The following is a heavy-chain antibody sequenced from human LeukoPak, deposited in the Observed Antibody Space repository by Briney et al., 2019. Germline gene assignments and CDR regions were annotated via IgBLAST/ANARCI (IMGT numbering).Heavy chain of an antibody. CDR2: TYYRSTWYN. CDR1: GDSVSSNSVT. V-gene: IGHV6-1*01. D-gene: IGHD2-2*01. J-gene: IGHJ5*02. CDR3: ARRLTQYDCFDP. Sequence: SQTLSLTCAISGDSVSSNSVTWNWIRQSPSRGLEWLGRTYYRSTWYNDYAVSVRGRITVNPDTSKNQFSLHLNSVIPEDTAVYYCARRLTQYDCFDPWGQGILVTVSS.